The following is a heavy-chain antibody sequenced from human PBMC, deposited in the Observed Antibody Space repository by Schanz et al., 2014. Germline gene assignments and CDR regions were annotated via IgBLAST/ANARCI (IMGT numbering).Heavy chain of an antibody. CDR2: INQDGSDK. CDR1: GFTFGTFW. J-gene: IGHJ4*02. D-gene: IGHD3-10*01. CDR3: PPPPSLYYPFDY. V-gene: IGHV3-7*01. Sequence: VQLVESGGGLVKPGGSLRLSCAASGFTFGTFWMSWVRQAPGKGLEWVANINQDGSDKSYVDSVKGRFTISRDNAKNSLYLQMNRLXXXXXXVYYCPPPPSLYYPFDYWGQGSLVTVSS.